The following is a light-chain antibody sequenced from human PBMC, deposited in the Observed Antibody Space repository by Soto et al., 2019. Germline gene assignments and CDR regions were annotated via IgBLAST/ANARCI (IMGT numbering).Light chain of an antibody. V-gene: IGKV1-5*03. CDR2: KAS. CDR1: QDISNY. CDR3: QQYNSVSLLT. J-gene: IGKJ4*01. Sequence: DIQMTQSPSSLSASVGDRVTITCRASQDISNYLNWYQQKPGKAPKLLIYKASTLKSGVPSRFSGSGSGTEFTLTISSLQPDDFATYYCQQYNSVSLLTFGGGTKVDIK.